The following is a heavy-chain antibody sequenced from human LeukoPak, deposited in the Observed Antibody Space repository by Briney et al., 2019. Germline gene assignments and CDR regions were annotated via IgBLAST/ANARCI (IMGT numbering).Heavy chain of an antibody. CDR3: ARRSGLGIAAAVFDY. Sequence: SETLSLTCTVSGGSISSYYWSWIRQPPGKGLEGSGYIYYSGSTNYNPSLKSRVPISVDTSKNQCSLKLSSVPAADTAGYHCARRSGLGIAAAVFDYWGQGTLVTVSS. V-gene: IGHV4-59*08. J-gene: IGHJ4*02. D-gene: IGHD6-13*01. CDR2: IYYSGST. CDR1: GGSISSYY.